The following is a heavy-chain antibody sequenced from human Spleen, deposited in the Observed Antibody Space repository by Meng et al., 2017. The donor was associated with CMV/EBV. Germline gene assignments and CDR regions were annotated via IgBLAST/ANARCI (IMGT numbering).Heavy chain of an antibody. CDR3: AREGIVVVPAANPYYYYGMDV. D-gene: IGHD2-2*01. J-gene: IGHJ6*02. Sequence: GESLKISCVASRFPFSSYSMNWVRQAPGKGLEWVASIDSDSSSYIYHAGSVKGRFTISRDNAKNSLYLQMNSLRAEDTAVYYCAREGIVVVPAANPYYYYGMDVWGQGTTVTVSS. CDR2: IDSDSSSYI. CDR1: RFPFSSYS. V-gene: IGHV3-21*01.